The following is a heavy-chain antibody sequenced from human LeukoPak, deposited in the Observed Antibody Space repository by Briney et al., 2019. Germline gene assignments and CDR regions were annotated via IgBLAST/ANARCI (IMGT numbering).Heavy chain of an antibody. J-gene: IGHJ4*02. CDR1: GYTFTGYY. V-gene: IGHV1-2*02. CDR3: ARDPSQTYYYDSSGYYGSSGDY. CDR2: INPNSGGT. Sequence: GASVKVSCKASGYTFTGYYMHWVRQAPGQGLEWMGWINPNSGGTNYAQKFQGRVTMTRDTSISTAYMELSRLRSDDTAVYYCARDPSQTYYYDSSGYYGSSGDYWGQGTLVTVSS. D-gene: IGHD3-22*01.